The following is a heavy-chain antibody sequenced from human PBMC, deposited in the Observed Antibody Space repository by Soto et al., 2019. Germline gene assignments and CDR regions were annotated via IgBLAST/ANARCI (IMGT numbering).Heavy chain of an antibody. CDR1: GFTFSSYA. CDR2: VSIGGST. D-gene: IGHD1-26*01. V-gene: IGHV3-23*01. Sequence: PGGSLRLSCAASGFTFSSYAMDWVRQGPGKGLEWVAVVSIGGSTHYADSVRGRFTISRDNSKNTLSLQMNSLTAEDTAVYFCATRRGAGGKFDYWGQLALVTVSS. CDR3: ATRRGAGGKFDY. J-gene: IGHJ4*02.